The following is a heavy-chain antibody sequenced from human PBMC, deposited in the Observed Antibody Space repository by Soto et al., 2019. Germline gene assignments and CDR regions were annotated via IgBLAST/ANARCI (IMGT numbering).Heavy chain of an antibody. V-gene: IGHV3-30*18. J-gene: IGHJ6*02. CDR2: ISYDGSNK. CDR3: AKDVPYDSSGYYGYYYYGMDV. CDR1: GFTFSSYG. Sequence: QVQLVESGGGVVQPGRSLRLSCAASGFTFSSYGMHWVRQAPGKGLEWVAVISYDGSNKYYADSVKGRFTISRDNSKNTLYLQMNSLRAEDTAVYYCAKDVPYDSSGYYGYYYYGMDVWGQGTTVTVSS. D-gene: IGHD3-22*01.